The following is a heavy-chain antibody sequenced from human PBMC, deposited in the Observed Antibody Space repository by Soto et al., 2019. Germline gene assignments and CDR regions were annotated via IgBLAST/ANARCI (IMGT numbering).Heavy chain of an antibody. D-gene: IGHD3-16*01. CDR3: AIVPGRNVWSRPRGYYYGMDV. Sequence: ASVKVSCKVSGYTLTELSMHWVRQAPGKGLEWMGGFDPEDGETIYAQKFQGRVTMTEDTSTDTAYMELSSLRSEDTAVYYCAIVPGRNVWSRPRGYYYGMDVWGQGTTVTVSS. CDR2: FDPEDGET. V-gene: IGHV1-24*01. CDR1: GYTLTELS. J-gene: IGHJ6*02.